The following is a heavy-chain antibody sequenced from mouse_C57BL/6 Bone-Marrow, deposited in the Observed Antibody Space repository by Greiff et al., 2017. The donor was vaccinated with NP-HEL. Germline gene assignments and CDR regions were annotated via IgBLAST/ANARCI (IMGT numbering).Heavy chain of an antibody. CDR3: LITTVVPHWYFDV. Sequence: EVKLQESGGGLVQPGGSMKLSCAASGFTFSDAWMDWVRQSPEKGLEWVAEIRNKANNHATYYAESVTGRFTISRDDSKSSVYLQMNSLRAEDTGIYDCLITTVVPHWYFDVWGTGTTVTVSS. D-gene: IGHD1-1*01. CDR1: GFTFSDAW. J-gene: IGHJ1*03. V-gene: IGHV6-6*01. CDR2: IRNKANNHAT.